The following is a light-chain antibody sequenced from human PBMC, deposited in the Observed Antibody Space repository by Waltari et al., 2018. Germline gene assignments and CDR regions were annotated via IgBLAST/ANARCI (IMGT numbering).Light chain of an antibody. CDR1: QSISSW. Sequence: DIQMTQSPSTLSASVGDSVTITCRASQSISSWLAWYQQKPGKAPKLLIYDASSLESGVPSRFSGSGSGTEFTLTISSLQPDDFATYYCQQYNSYSGGTFGQGTKVEIK. J-gene: IGKJ1*01. CDR3: QQYNSYSGGT. V-gene: IGKV1-5*01. CDR2: DAS.